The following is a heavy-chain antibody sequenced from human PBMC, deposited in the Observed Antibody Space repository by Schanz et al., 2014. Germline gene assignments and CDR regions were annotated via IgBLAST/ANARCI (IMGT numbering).Heavy chain of an antibody. Sequence: VESGGGLVKPGGSLRLSCAVSGFPFSYYTMNWVRQAPGKGPEWVAFISYDGNEKHYPDSVKGRFTISRDNSRNTLFLQMESLRTEDTAVYYCARDDGGGYNQIDSWGQGALVTVSS. J-gene: IGHJ5*01. CDR2: ISYDGNEK. CDR1: GFPFSYYT. V-gene: IGHV3-30*03. CDR3: ARDDGGGYNQIDS. D-gene: IGHD5-12*01.